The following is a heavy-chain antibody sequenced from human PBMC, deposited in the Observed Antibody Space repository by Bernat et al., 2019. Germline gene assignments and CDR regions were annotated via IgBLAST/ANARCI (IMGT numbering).Heavy chain of an antibody. D-gene: IGHD3-3*01. V-gene: IGHV3-74*01. CDR1: GFTFSSYW. CDR3: AREFVTIFGVNYDQYGMDV. Sequence: EVQLVESGGGLVQPGGSLRLSCAASGFTFSSYWMHWVRQAPGKGLVWVSRINSDGSGTRYADSVKGRFTISRDNAKNTLYLQMNSLRAEDTAVYYCAREFVTIFGVNYDQYGMDVWGQGTTVTVSS. CDR2: INSDGSGT. J-gene: IGHJ6*02.